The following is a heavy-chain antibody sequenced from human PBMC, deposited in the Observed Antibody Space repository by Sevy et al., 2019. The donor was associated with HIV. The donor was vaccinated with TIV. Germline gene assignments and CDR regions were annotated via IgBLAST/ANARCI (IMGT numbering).Heavy chain of an antibody. CDR2: IKQDGSEN. D-gene: IGHD1-20*01. J-gene: IGHJ6*02. CDR1: GFTFSSFF. Sequence: GGSLRLSCAASGFTFSSFFMSWVRQAPGKGLEWVVNIKQDGSENYYVDSVKGRFTISRDNARNSVYLQMNSLRAEDTGVYYCARDLTAPYYYYGMDVWGQGTMVTVSS. CDR3: ARDLTAPYYYYGMDV. V-gene: IGHV3-7*01.